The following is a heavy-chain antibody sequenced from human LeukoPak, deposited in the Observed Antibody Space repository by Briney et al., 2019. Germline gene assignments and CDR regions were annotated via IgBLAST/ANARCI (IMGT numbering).Heavy chain of an antibody. CDR3: ARELPREVTLDY. V-gene: IGHV3-74*01. CDR2: IFTDGSTT. D-gene: IGHD2-21*02. Sequence: GGSLRLSCVASEFNFFSYGMQWVRQAPGGGLVWVSRIFTDGSTTSYADSVKGRFTIFRDNAKNTLYLQMNSRRAEDTAVYYCARELPREVTLDYWGQGTLVTVSP. J-gene: IGHJ4*01. CDR1: EFNFFSYG.